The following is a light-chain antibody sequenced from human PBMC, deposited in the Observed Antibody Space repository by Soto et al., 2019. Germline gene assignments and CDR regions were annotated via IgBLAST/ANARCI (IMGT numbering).Light chain of an antibody. V-gene: IGKV1-5*01. J-gene: IGKJ1*01. Sequence: DIQMTQSPTTLSASVGDRVIITCRASQRLSAWLAWYQQKPGKAPKLLIYDASSLENGVPSRFSGSGSGTEYTLTISSLQPDDFATYYCQQYYTYPWTFGQGTKVYIK. CDR2: DAS. CDR3: QQYYTYPWT. CDR1: QRLSAW.